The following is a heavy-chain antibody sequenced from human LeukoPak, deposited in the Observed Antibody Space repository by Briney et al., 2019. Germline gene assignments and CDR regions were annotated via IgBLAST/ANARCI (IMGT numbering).Heavy chain of an antibody. CDR2: LSNSGNT. CDR3: ASRAFYDSSGLDF. CDR1: GGSIRNYY. Sequence: SETLSLTCSVSGGSIRNYYWTWIRQPPGKGLEWIGHLSNSGNTKYNPSLKSRVTISIETSKKHFSLNLSSVSAADTAVYYCASRAFYDSSGLDFWGQGILVTVSS. J-gene: IGHJ4*02. D-gene: IGHD3-22*01. V-gene: IGHV4-59*08.